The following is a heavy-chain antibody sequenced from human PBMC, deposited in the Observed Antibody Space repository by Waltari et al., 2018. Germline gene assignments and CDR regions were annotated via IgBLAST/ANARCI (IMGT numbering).Heavy chain of an antibody. CDR2: ISYDGSNK. CDR3: ARDILRFLEWLGDYYYYGMDV. V-gene: IGHV3-30*01. D-gene: IGHD3-3*01. J-gene: IGHJ6*02. CDR1: GFTFSSYA. Sequence: SGFTFSSYAMHWVRQAPGKGLEWVAVISYDGSNKYYADSVKGRFTISRDNSKNTLYLQMNSLRAEDTAVYYCARDILRFLEWLGDYYYYGMDVWGQGTTVTVSS.